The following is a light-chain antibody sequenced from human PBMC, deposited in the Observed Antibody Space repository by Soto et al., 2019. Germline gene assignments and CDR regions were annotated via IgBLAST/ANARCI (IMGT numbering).Light chain of an antibody. CDR1: QSVSSY. V-gene: IGKV3-15*01. J-gene: IGKJ1*01. CDR3: QQYNNWPRT. CDR2: GAS. Sequence: QSPATLSLSPGERATLSCRASQSVSSYLAWYQQKPGQAPRLLIYGASTRATGIPARFSGSGSGTEFTLTINSLQSEDFAVYYCQQYNNWPRTFGQGTKVDIK.